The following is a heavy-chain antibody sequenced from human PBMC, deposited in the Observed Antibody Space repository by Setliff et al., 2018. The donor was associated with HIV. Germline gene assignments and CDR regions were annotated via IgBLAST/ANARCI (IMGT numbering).Heavy chain of an antibody. J-gene: IGHJ3*02. Sequence: SETLSLTCAVYGGSFSGYYWSWIRQPPGKGLEWIGEINHSGSTNYNPSLKSRVTISVDTSKNQFSLKLSSVNAADTAVYYCARRGGYTYYYDSSGYHRGPNDAFDIWGQGTMVTVSS. CDR3: ARRGGYTYYYDSSGYHRGPNDAFDI. V-gene: IGHV4-34*01. CDR2: INHSGST. D-gene: IGHD3-22*01. CDR1: GGSFSGYY.